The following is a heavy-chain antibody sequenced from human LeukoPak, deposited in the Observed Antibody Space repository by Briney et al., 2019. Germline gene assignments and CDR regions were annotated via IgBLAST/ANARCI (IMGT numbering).Heavy chain of an antibody. Sequence: GGSLRLSCAASGFTFSSHAMSWVRQAPGKGLEWVSAISGSGGSTYYADSVKGRFTISRDNSKNTLYLQMNSLRAEDTAVYYCAKDRDYYDSSGYSWMFGYWGQGTLVTVSS. D-gene: IGHD3-22*01. CDR3: AKDRDYYDSSGYSWMFGY. CDR2: ISGSGGST. CDR1: GFTFSSHA. V-gene: IGHV3-23*01. J-gene: IGHJ4*02.